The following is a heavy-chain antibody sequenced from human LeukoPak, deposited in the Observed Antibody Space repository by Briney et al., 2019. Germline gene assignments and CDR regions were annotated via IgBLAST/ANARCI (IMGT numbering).Heavy chain of an antibody. CDR1: GGSFSGYY. J-gene: IGHJ6*02. CDR2: INHSGST. D-gene: IGHD6-13*01. V-gene: IGHV4-34*01. CDR3: ARKGNSSWYGMDV. Sequence: SETLSLTCAVYGGSFSGYYWSWIRQPPGKGLEWIGEINHSGSTNYNPSLKSRVTISVDTSKNQFSLKLSSVTAADTAVYYCARKGNSSWYGMDVWGQGTTVTVSS.